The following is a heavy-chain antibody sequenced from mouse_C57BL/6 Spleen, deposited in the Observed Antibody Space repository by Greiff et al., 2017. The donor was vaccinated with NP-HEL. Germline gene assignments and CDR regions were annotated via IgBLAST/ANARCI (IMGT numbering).Heavy chain of an antibody. CDR1: GFSLTSYG. Sequence: VQLQESGPGLVQPSQSLSITCTVSGFSLTSYGVHWVRQSPGKGLEWLGVIWSGGSTDYNAAFISRLSISKDNSKSQVFFKMNSLQADDTAIYYCARNWGTTAATGDYAMDYWGQGTSVTVSS. V-gene: IGHV2-2*01. CDR2: IWSGGST. CDR3: ARNWGTTAATGDYAMDY. J-gene: IGHJ4*01. D-gene: IGHD1-2*01.